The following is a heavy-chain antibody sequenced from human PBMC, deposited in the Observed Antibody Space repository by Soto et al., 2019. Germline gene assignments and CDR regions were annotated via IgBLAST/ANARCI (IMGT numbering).Heavy chain of an antibody. V-gene: IGHV3-23*01. CDR3: AKAYGSGSYKDNWFDP. J-gene: IGHJ5*02. D-gene: IGHD3-10*01. CDR1: GFTFSSYA. Sequence: PGGSLRLSCAASGFTFSSYAMSWVRQAPGKGLEWVSAISGSGGSTYYADSVKGRFTISRDNSKNTLYLQMNSLRAEDTAVYYCAKAYGSGSYKDNWFDPWGQGTLVTVSS. CDR2: ISGSGGST.